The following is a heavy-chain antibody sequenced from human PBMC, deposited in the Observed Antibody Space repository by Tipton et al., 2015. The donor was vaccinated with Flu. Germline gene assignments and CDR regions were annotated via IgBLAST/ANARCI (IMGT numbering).Heavy chain of an antibody. V-gene: IGHV4-39*07. J-gene: IGHJ6*02. CDR3: ARDVAKHVSTLVGYYYGVDV. CDR1: GGSISSGSYY. Sequence: TLSLTCTVSGGSISSGSYYWGWIRQSPGKGLEWIGSVSHSGSSFYNPSLKSRVTMSVDTSKNLFSLKLASVTAADTAVYYCARDVAKHVSTLVGYYYGVDVWGQGTTVTVSS. CDR2: VSHSGSS. D-gene: IGHD3-16*01.